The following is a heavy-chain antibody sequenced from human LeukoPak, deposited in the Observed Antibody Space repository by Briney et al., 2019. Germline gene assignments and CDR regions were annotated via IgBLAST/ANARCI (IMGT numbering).Heavy chain of an antibody. Sequence: GGSLRLSGAASGFTCSSYGMHWVRQAPGKGLEWVAFIRYDGSNKYYADSVKGRFTISRDNSKNTLYLQMNSLRAEDTAVYYCAKDLTQYDFWSGADFDYWGQGTLVTVSS. CDR2: IRYDGSNK. CDR3: AKDLTQYDFWSGADFDY. D-gene: IGHD3-3*01. J-gene: IGHJ4*02. CDR1: GFTCSSYG. V-gene: IGHV3-30*02.